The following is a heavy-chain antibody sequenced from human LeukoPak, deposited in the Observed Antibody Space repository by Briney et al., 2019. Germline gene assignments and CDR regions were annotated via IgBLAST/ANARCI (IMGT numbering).Heavy chain of an antibody. CDR2: ISGSGGST. CDR1: GFTFSSYA. Sequence: PGGPLRLSCAASGFTFSSYAMSWVRQAPGKGLEGVSAISGSGGSTYYADSVKGRFTISRDNSKKTLYLQMNSLRAEDTAVYYCAKDLSYGPGIDYWGQGTLVTVSS. D-gene: IGHD3-10*01. J-gene: IGHJ4*02. CDR3: AKDLSYGPGIDY. V-gene: IGHV3-23*01.